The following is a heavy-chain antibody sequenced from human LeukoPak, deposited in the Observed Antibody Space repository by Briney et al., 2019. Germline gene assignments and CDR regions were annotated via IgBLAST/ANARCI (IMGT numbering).Heavy chain of an antibody. V-gene: IGHV3-21*01. CDR2: ISSSSSYI. J-gene: IGHJ4*02. CDR3: ARDGAVTNGRYFDY. D-gene: IGHD4-17*01. Sequence: PGGSLRLSCAASGFTFITYSMNSVRQAPGKGLEWVPSISSSSSYIYYGDSVKGRFTISRDNAKNSLYLQMNSLRAEDTAVYYCARDGAVTNGRYFDYWGQGTLVTVSS. CDR1: GFTFITYS.